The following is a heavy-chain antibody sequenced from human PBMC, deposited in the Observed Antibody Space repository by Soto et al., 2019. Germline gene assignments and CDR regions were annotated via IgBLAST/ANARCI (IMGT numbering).Heavy chain of an antibody. CDR1: GFTFNTYW. CDR3: ARVWNNGRFDY. V-gene: IGHV3-7*01. Sequence: PGVSLRLSCAASGFTFNTYWMSLVRQAPGKGLEWVASINQGGSQIQYVDSVKGRGTISRDNAKNLVYVQMNRMRGEDTAVYYCARVWNNGRFDYWGQGTLVTVSS. J-gene: IGHJ4*02. D-gene: IGHD3-3*01. CDR2: INQGGSQI.